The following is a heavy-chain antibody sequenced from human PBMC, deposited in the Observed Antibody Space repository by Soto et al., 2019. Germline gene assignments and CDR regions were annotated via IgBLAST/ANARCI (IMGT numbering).Heavy chain of an antibody. V-gene: IGHV4-59*08. D-gene: IGHD4-17*01. CDR3: ARQTTTGSFDY. CDR2: IYYSGST. CDR1: GGSISSYY. Sequence: SETLSLTCTVSGGSISSYYWSWIRQPPGKGLEWIGYIYYSGSTNYNPSLKSRVTISVDTSKNQFSLKLSSVTAADTAVYYCARQTTTGSFDYWGQGTLVTVSS. J-gene: IGHJ4*02.